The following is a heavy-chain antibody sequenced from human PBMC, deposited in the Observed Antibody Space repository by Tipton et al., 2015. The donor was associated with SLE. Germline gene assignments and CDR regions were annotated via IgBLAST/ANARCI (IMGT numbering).Heavy chain of an antibody. Sequence: SLRLSCVASGFTLSRYWMSWVRQAPGKGLEWVASIQQDGSEKYYVDSAKGRFTISRDNAKNSLYVQMNSLRVEDTALYYCARDLGSYFDPWGQGTLVTVSS. D-gene: IGHD3-10*01. CDR3: ARDLGSYFDP. CDR1: GFTLSRYW. V-gene: IGHV3-7*01. CDR2: IQQDGSEK. J-gene: IGHJ5*02.